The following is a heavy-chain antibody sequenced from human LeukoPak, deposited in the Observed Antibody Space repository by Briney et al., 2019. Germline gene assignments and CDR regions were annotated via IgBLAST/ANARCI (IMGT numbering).Heavy chain of an antibody. CDR3: ARDLGDYRGDY. J-gene: IGHJ4*02. V-gene: IGHV3-53*01. Sequence: GGSLRLSCAASGFTVSSNYMSWVRQAPGKGLEWVSVIYSGGSTYYADSVKGRFTISRDNSKNTLYLQMNSLRAEDTAVYYCARDLGDYRGDYWGQGTLVPVSS. CDR2: IYSGGST. CDR1: GFTVSSNY. D-gene: IGHD5-12*01.